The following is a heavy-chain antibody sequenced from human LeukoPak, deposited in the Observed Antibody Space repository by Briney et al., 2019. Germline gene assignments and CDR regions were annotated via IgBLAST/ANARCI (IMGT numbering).Heavy chain of an antibody. V-gene: IGHV1-2*02. J-gene: IGHJ4*02. Sequence: ASLKVSCKTSGYTFTDYYVHWVRQAPGQGLEWMGWINPNIGGTKYAQNFQGRVTMTRDTSISTAYMDLSRLRSDDTAMYYCARDFKWGALDYWGQGTLVTVSS. D-gene: IGHD1-26*01. CDR1: GYTFTDYY. CDR2: INPNIGGT. CDR3: ARDFKWGALDY.